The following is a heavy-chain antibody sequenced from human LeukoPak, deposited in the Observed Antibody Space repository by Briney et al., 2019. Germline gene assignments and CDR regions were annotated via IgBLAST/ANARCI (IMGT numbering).Heavy chain of an antibody. CDR1: GFTVITND. Sequence: GGSLRLSCAAFGFTVITNDMTWVRQAPGKGLEWVSVLYSDGNTKYADSVQGRFTISRDNSNNTLYLEMNSLSPDDMAVYYCARGVEPLAANTLAYWGQGTLVTVSS. CDR3: ARGVEPLAANTLAY. D-gene: IGHD1-14*01. CDR2: LYSDGNT. J-gene: IGHJ4*02. V-gene: IGHV3-53*01.